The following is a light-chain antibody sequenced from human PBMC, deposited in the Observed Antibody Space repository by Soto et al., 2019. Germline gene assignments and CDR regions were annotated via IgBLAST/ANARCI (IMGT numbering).Light chain of an antibody. CDR2: AAA. Sequence: AIRMTQSPSSLSSSTGDRVTITCRASQDISDYLVWYQQKPGKAPKVLIHAAATLQGGVSSRFSGSRSGTDVTLTINSLQAEDFATYYCQHYYTYPWTFGQGTKVEV. CDR1: QDISDY. J-gene: IGKJ1*01. V-gene: IGKV1-8*01. CDR3: QHYYTYPWT.